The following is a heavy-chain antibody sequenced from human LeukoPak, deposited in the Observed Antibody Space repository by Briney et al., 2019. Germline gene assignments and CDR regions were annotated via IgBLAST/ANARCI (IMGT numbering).Heavy chain of an antibody. D-gene: IGHD5-18*01. CDR3: ARGRSYGFDFDS. V-gene: IGHV4-61*01. CDR2: KYYSGST. J-gene: IGHJ4*02. Sequence: PSETLSLTCDVSGGSINTCCYSWTWSRQPPGKGLEGIGYKYYSGSTRYNSSLRGRLTISLYSSKNQFSLSLTSVTAPATAVYYCARGRSYGFDFDSWGPGTLVIVSS. CDR1: GGSINTCCYS.